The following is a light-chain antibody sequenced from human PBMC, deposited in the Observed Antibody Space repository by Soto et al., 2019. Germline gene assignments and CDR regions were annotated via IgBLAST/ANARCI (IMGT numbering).Light chain of an antibody. Sequence: DIQMTQSPSSLSASVGDRVTITCRASQTMSTYLSWYQQKSGKAPKLLIYHASSLQSGVPSSFNGSGSGTDFPLTIGRLQPEDSASYYCQLGKTTPREVTFGGGTNVDIK. V-gene: IGKV1-39*01. J-gene: IGKJ4*01. CDR1: QTMSTY. CDR3: QLGKTTPREVT. CDR2: HAS.